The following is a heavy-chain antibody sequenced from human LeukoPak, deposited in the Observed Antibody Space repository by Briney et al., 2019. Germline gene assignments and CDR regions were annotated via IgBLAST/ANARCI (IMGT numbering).Heavy chain of an antibody. Sequence: PGGSLRLSYSASGFTFSSYAMHWVRQAPGKGLEYVSAISSNGGSTYYADSVKGRFTISRDNSKNTLYLQMSSLRAEDTAVYYCVKGRITMIVGVLGYWGQGTLVTVSS. CDR1: GFTFSSYA. D-gene: IGHD3-22*01. CDR2: ISSNGGST. J-gene: IGHJ4*02. V-gene: IGHV3-64D*06. CDR3: VKGRITMIVGVLGY.